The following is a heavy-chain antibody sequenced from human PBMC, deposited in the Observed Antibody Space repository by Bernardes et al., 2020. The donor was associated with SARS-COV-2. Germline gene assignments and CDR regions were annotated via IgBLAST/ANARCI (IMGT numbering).Heavy chain of an antibody. Sequence: SSTLSLTCTVSGGSVPTNYLWGWIRQPPGKGLEWIGSFYHSGNIYYNPSLKSRLTISVDTSTNQFSLKLSSVTAADTAVYYCARHVTGYAWGFDSWGPGNLVTFSS. D-gene: IGHD7-27*01. J-gene: IGHJ4*02. CDR3: ARHVTGYAWGFDS. CDR2: FYHSGNI. CDR1: GGSVPTNYL. V-gene: IGHV4-39*01.